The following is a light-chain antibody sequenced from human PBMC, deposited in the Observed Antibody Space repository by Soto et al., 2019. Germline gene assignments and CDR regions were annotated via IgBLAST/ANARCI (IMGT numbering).Light chain of an antibody. CDR2: QTS. CDR3: QQRSNWPPELT. J-gene: IGKJ3*01. V-gene: IGKV3-11*01. Sequence: EIVLTQSPATLSSFPGDRVTLSCRASQYINTRLAWYQHRPGQAPRLLIYQTSIRAAGIPARFSASGTGTDFTLTISDVQPEDFAVYYCQQRSNWPPELTFGPGTKVDIK. CDR1: QYINTR.